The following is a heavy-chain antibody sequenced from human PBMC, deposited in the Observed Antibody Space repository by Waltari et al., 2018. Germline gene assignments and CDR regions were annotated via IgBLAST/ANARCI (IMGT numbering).Heavy chain of an antibody. J-gene: IGHJ4*02. V-gene: IGHV5-51*01. Sequence: EVQLVQSGAEVKKPGESLKISCKGSGYSFTSYWIGWVRQMPGKGLEWMGIIFPGYSATRYSPSFQGQVTISADTSISTAYLQWSSLKASDTAMYYCARQDYDYVWGTTPGDYWGQGTLVTVSS. CDR3: ARQDYDYVWGTTPGDY. D-gene: IGHD3-16*01. CDR1: GYSFTSYW. CDR2: IFPGYSAT.